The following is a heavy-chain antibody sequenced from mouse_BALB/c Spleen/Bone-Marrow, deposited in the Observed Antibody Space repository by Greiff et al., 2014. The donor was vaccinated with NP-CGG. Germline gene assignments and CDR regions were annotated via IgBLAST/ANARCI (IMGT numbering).Heavy chain of an antibody. CDR2: IDPANGNT. V-gene: IGHV14-3*02. CDR3: ARYYYGTSLFAY. CDR1: GFNIKDTY. J-gene: IGHJ3*01. Sequence: EVQLQQSGAELVKPGASVKLSCTASGFNIKDTYMYWVKQRPEQGLEWIGRIDPANGNTKYDPKFQGEATITAATSSNTAYLQLSSLTSEDTAVYYCARYYYGTSLFAYWGQGTLVTVSA. D-gene: IGHD1-1*01.